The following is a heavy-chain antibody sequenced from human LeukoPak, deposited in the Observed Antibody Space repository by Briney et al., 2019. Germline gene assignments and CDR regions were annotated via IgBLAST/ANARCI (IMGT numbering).Heavy chain of an antibody. V-gene: IGHV1-58*01. Sequence: ASVKVSCKSSGFNVISFAVQWVRQTRGQRPEWIGWIVVGSGNTKYAQKFQERVTITRDIPTNTAYMELSRLRADDAAMYYWATRKSANYYSWGQGTLVTVSS. D-gene: IGHD4/OR15-4a*01. J-gene: IGHJ4*02. CDR2: IVVGSGNT. CDR3: ATRKSANYYS. CDR1: GFNVISFA.